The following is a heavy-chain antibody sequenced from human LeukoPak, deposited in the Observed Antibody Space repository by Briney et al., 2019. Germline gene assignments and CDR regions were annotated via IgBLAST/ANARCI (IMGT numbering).Heavy chain of an antibody. D-gene: IGHD2-2*01. Sequence: GGSLRLSCAASGFTFSSYSMNWVRQAPGKGLEWVSSISSSSSYIYYADSVKGRFTISRDNAKNSLYLQMNSLRAEDTAVYYCARGFSTGDIVVVPAARLYYYYMDVWGKGTTVTVSS. J-gene: IGHJ6*03. CDR2: ISSSSSYI. CDR3: ARGFSTGDIVVVPAARLYYYYMDV. V-gene: IGHV3-21*01. CDR1: GFTFSSYS.